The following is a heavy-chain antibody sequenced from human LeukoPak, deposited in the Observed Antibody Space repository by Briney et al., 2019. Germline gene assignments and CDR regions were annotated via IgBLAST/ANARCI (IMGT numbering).Heavy chain of an antibody. V-gene: IGHV4-61*02. D-gene: IGHD4-23*01. CDR3: ARALVTTVVTNYVDY. Sequence: SETVSLTCTVSGGSISSGSYYWSWIRQPAGKGLEWIGRIYTSGSTNYNPSLKSRVTISVDTSKSQFSLKLGSATGADTAVYYCARALVTTVVTNYVDYWGPGTLVTVSS. CDR1: GGSISSGSYY. CDR2: IYTSGST. J-gene: IGHJ4*02.